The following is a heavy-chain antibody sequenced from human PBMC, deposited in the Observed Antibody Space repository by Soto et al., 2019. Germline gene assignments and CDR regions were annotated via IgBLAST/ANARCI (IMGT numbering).Heavy chain of an antibody. V-gene: IGHV1-69*12. CDR1: GGTFSSYA. D-gene: IGHD3-3*01. J-gene: IGHJ4*02. CDR3: ARVRVRFLEWLGSEG. Sequence: QVQLVQSGAEVKKPGSSVKVSCKASGGTFSSYAFSWVRQAPVQGLEWMGGIVPIFGTANYAEKFQGRVTITADESTSTAYMELSSLRSEDTAVYYCARVRVRFLEWLGSEGWGQGTLVTVSS. CDR2: IVPIFGTA.